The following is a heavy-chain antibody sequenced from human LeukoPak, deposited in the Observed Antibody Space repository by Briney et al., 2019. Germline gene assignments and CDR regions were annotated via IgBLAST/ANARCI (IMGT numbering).Heavy chain of an antibody. V-gene: IGHV3-53*01. Sequence: GGSLRLSCTVSGFTVSSNSMSWVRQAPGKGLEWVSFIYSGTIHYSDSVKGRFTISRDNAKNSLYLQMNSLRAEDTAVYYCVEGGAARFDYWGQGTLVAVSS. CDR2: IYSGTI. D-gene: IGHD5-18*01. CDR1: GFTVSSNS. CDR3: VEGGAARFDY. J-gene: IGHJ4*02.